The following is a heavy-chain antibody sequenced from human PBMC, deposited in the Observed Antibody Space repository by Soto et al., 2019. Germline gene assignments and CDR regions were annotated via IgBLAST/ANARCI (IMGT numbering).Heavy chain of an antibody. Sequence: GGSLRLSCAASGFTFNNYAMSWVRQAPGKGLEWVSTISGSGANTYYADSVKGRFTISRDNSKNTLYIQMNSLRAEDTAVYYCAKDYGSSRYFFDSWGQGTLVTVSS. J-gene: IGHJ4*02. CDR1: GFTFNNYA. D-gene: IGHD6-19*01. CDR3: AKDYGSSRYFFDS. CDR2: ISGSGANT. V-gene: IGHV3-23*01.